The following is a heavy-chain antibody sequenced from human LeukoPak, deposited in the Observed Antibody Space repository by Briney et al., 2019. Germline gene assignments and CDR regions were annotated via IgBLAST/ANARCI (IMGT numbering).Heavy chain of an antibody. CDR1: VFLLTLYR. CDR3: ARDARDYYNGGGYYLDY. CDR2: ITTSSNYI. J-gene: IGHJ4*02. Sequence: KTGGPLSLLCGPCVFLLTLYRMNWVRQAPGKGLEWVSSITTSSNYIYHAHSVKGRFTISRDNAKNSLFLQMNSLRAEDTAVYYCARDARDYYNGGGYYLDYWGQGTLVTVSS. V-gene: IGHV3-21*01. D-gene: IGHD3-22*01.